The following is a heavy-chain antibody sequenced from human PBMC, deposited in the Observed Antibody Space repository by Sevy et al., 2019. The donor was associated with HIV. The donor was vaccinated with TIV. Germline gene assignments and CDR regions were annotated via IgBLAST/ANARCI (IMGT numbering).Heavy chain of an antibody. CDR2: ISGSGGST. D-gene: IGHD3-3*01. CDR3: ATRNNEYYDFWSGYFSYYGMDV. Sequence: GGSLRLSCAASGFTFSSYAMSWVRQAPGKGLEWVSAISGSGGSTYYADSVKGRFTIYRDNSKNTLYLQMNSLRAEDTAVYYCATRNNEYYDFWSGYFSYYGMDVWGQGTTVTVSS. J-gene: IGHJ6*02. V-gene: IGHV3-23*01. CDR1: GFTFSSYA.